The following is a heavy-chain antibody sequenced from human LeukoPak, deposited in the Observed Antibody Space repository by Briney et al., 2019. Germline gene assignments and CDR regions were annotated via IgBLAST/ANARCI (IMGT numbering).Heavy chain of an antibody. CDR2: MNPNSGNT. CDR3: ATLLELLDY. Sequence: ASVKVSCKASGYTFTSYDINWVRQATGQGLEWMGWMNPNSGNTGYAQKFQGRVTITADTSTDTAYMELSSLRSEDTAVYYCATLLELLDYWGQGTLVTVSS. J-gene: IGHJ4*02. D-gene: IGHD1-7*01. V-gene: IGHV1-8*01. CDR1: GYTFTSYD.